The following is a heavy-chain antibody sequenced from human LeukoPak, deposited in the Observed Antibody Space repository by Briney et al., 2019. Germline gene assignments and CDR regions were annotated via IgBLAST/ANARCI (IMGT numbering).Heavy chain of an antibody. CDR1: GGTFSSYA. Sequence: ASVKVSCKASGGTFSSYAISWVRQAPGQGLEWMGGIIPIFGTANYAQKFQGRVTITADKSTSTAYMELSSLRSEDTAVYYCARVQYCGGDCYSTPFDYWGQGTLVTVSS. D-gene: IGHD2-21*02. CDR3: ARVQYCGGDCYSTPFDY. J-gene: IGHJ4*02. V-gene: IGHV1-69*06. CDR2: IIPIFGTA.